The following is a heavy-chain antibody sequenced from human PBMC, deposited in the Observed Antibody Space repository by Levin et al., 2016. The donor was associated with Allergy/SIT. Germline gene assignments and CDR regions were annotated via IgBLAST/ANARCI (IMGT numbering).Heavy chain of an antibody. CDR3: AGRSPIAVADYYFDY. CDR1: GGSISSSSYY. D-gene: IGHD6-19*01. J-gene: IGHJ4*02. CDR2: IYYSGST. Sequence: SETLSLTCTVSGGSISSSSYYWGWIRQPPGKGLEWIGSIYYSGSTYYNPSLKSRVTISVDTSKNQFSLKLSSVTAADTAVYYCAGRSPIAVADYYFDYWGQGTLVTVSS. V-gene: IGHV4-39*01.